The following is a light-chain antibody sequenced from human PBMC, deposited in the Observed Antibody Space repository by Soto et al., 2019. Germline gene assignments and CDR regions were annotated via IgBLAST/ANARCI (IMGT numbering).Light chain of an antibody. V-gene: IGKV1-9*01. CDR1: QDISSY. J-gene: IGKJ5*01. CDR3: QQVHSYPVT. Sequence: DIPLTQSPSFLSASVGDRVTITCRASQDISSYLGWYQQKPGKAPKLLIYSASILQTGVPSRFSGSGSGTEFTLTITSLQPEDSATYYCQQVHSYPVTFGQGTRLEIK. CDR2: SAS.